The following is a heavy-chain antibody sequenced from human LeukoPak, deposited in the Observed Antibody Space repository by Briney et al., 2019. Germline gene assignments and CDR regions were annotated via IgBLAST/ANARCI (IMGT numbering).Heavy chain of an antibody. V-gene: IGHV3-74*01. J-gene: IGHJ4*02. CDR3: ARVYRAGTEVFDY. CDR2: IYTDGSNT. Sequence: GGSLRLSCAASGFTFSSYWMHWVRHAPGKRLVWVSRIYTDGSNTSYADSVKGRFTSSRDNAKNTLYLQMNSLRAEDTAVYYCARVYRAGTEVFDYWGQGTLVTVSS. D-gene: IGHD3-16*02. CDR1: GFTFSSYW.